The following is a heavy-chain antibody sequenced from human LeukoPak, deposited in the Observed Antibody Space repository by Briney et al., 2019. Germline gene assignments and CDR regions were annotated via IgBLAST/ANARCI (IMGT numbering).Heavy chain of an antibody. CDR3: ARLSCSSTICYGFDY. CDR1: GFTFSSYS. V-gene: IGHV3-21*01. J-gene: IGHJ4*02. Sequence: GGSLRLSCAASGFTFSSYSMNWVRQAPGKGLEWVSSISSSSYIYYADSVKGRFTISRDNAKNSLYLQMNSLRAEDTAVYYCARLSCSSTICYGFDYWGQGTLVTSPQ. CDR2: ISSSSYI. D-gene: IGHD2-2*01.